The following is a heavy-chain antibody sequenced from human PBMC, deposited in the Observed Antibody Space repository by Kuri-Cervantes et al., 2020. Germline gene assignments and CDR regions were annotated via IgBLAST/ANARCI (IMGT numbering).Heavy chain of an antibody. D-gene: IGHD3-10*01. V-gene: IGHV1-69*13. CDR1: GGTFSSYA. CDR3: ARLSPYYGSGTYAVYAFDI. Sequence: SVKVSCKASGGTFSSYAISWVRQAPGQGLEWMGGIIPIFGTANYAQKFQGRVTITADESTSTAYMELSSLRSEDTAVYYCARLSPYYGSGTYAVYAFDIWGQGTMVTVSS. J-gene: IGHJ3*02. CDR2: IIPIFGTA.